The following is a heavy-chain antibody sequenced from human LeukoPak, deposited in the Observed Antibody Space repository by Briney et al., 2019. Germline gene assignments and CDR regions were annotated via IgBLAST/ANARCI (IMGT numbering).Heavy chain of an antibody. CDR2: INPNSGGT. CDR1: GYTFTGYY. D-gene: IGHD2-2*01. J-gene: IGHJ4*02. CDR3: ARDYCSSTSCYHYFDY. V-gene: IGHV1-2*06. Sequence: ASVKVSCKASGYTFTGYYMHWVRQAPGQGLEWMGRINPNSGGTNYAQKFQGRVTITADESTSTAYMELSSLRSEDTAVYYCARDYCSSTSCYHYFDYWGQGTLVTVSS.